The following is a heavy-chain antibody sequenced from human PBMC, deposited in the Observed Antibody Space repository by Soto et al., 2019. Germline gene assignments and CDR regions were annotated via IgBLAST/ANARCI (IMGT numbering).Heavy chain of an antibody. CDR3: AKSGYGLHYFDY. CDR1: GFTFSSYA. Sequence: LRLSCAAPGFTFSSYAMSWVRQAPGKGLEWVSAISGSGGSTYYADSVKGRFTISRDNSKNTLYLQMNSLRAEDTAVYYCAKSGYGLHYFDYWGQGTLVTVSS. V-gene: IGHV3-23*01. CDR2: ISGSGGST. J-gene: IGHJ4*02. D-gene: IGHD4-17*01.